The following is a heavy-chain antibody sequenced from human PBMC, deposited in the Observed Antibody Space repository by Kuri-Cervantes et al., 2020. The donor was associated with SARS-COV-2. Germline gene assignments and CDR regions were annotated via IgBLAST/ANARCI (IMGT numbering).Heavy chain of an antibody. CDR2: ISGSGGST. J-gene: IGHJ4*02. V-gene: IGHV3-23*01. CDR1: GFTFSSYA. Sequence: GGSLRLSCAASGFTFSSYAMSWVRQAPGKGLEWVSAISGSGGSTYYADSVKGRFTISRDNAKNSLYLQMNSLRAEDTAAYYCARDRSFTPDYWGQGTLVTVSS. D-gene: IGHD3-10*01. CDR3: ARDRSFTPDY.